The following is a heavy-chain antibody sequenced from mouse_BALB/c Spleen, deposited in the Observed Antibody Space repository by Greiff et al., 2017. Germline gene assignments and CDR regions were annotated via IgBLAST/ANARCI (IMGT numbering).Heavy chain of an antibody. CDR2: IDPETGGT. J-gene: IGHJ3*01. Sequence: QVQLQQSGAELVRPGASVTLSCKASGYTFTDYEMHWVKQTPVHGLEWIGAIDPETGGTAYNQKFKGKATLTADKSSSTAYMELRSLTSGDSAVYYCTRDCGTAFAYWGQGTLVTVSA. D-gene: IGHD1-1*01. CDR3: TRDCGTAFAY. V-gene: IGHV1-15*01. CDR1: GYTFTDYE.